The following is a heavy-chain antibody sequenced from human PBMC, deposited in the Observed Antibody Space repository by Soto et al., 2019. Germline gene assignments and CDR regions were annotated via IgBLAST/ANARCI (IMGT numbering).Heavy chain of an antibody. V-gene: IGHV4-4*02. CDR2: IYHSGSP. J-gene: IGHJ3*01. D-gene: IGHD3-16*01. Sequence: QVQLQESGPGLVNPSGTLSLTCAASSGSSFTTNWCSWVRQSPVRGVQWIGDIYHSGSPKYNPSHKSRVSISLDKSRANVILTLNSVTAADTAVYYGARKPDVATAKVGGGYVFDVWGQGTMVTVSS. CDR1: SGSSFTTNW. CDR3: ARKPDVATAKVGGGYVFDV.